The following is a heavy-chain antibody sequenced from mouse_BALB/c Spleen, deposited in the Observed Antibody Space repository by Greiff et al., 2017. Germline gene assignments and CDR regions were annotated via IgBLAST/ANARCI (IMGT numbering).Heavy chain of an antibody. CDR2: IYPGNVNT. CDR1: GYTFTSYY. Sequence: QVQLKESGPELVKPGASVRISCKASGYTFTSYYIHWVKQRPGQGLEWIGWIYPGNVNTKYNEKFKGKATLTADKSSSTAYMQLSSLTSEDSAVYFCARSGDYAWFAYWGQGTLVTVSA. D-gene: IGHD2-4*01. J-gene: IGHJ3*01. V-gene: IGHV1S56*01. CDR3: ARSGDYAWFAY.